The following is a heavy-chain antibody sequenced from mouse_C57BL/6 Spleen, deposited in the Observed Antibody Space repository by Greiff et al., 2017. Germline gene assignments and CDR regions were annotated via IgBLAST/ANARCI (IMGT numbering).Heavy chain of an antibody. CDR3: ANYFTTSDWFAY. V-gene: IGHV1-81*01. CDR1: GYTFTSYG. J-gene: IGHJ3*01. D-gene: IGHD2-12*01. Sequence: QVHVKQSGAELARPGASVKLSCKASGYTFTSYGISWVKQRTGQGLEWIGEIYPRSGNTYYNEKFKGKATLTADKSSSTAYMELRSLTSEDSAVYFCANYFTTSDWFAYWGQGTLVTVSA. CDR2: IYPRSGNT.